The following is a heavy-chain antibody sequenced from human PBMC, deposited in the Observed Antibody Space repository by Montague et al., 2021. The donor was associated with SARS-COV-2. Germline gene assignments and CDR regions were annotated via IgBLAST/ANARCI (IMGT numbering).Heavy chain of an antibody. CDR1: GSSVRSYY. J-gene: IGHJ4*02. Sequence: SETLSLTCIVSGSSVRSYYWSWIRQPPGKGLEWIGYIYDSGSTNYNHSXXSRVTISVDTSKNQFSLKLSSVTAADTAVYYCARENTVTTFGGPYYIDSWGQGTLVTVSA. D-gene: IGHD4-17*01. V-gene: IGHV4-59*02. CDR3: ARENTVTTFGGPYYIDS. CDR2: IYDSGST.